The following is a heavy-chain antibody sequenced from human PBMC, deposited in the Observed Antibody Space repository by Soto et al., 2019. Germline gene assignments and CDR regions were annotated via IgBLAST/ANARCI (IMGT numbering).Heavy chain of an antibody. CDR2: IYYSGST. V-gene: IGHV4-59*01. CDR3: ARVWGGAFDI. J-gene: IGHJ3*02. CDR1: GGSISSYY. Sequence: QVQLQESGPGLVKHSETLSLTCTVSGGSISSYYWSWIRQPPGKGLEWIGYIYYSGSTNYNPSLKSRVTISVDTSKNQCSLKLSSVTAADTAVYYCARVWGGAFDIWGQGTMVTVSS. D-gene: IGHD3-10*01.